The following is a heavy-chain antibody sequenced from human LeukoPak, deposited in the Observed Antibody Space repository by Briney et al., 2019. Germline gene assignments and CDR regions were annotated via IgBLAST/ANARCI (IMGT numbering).Heavy chain of an antibody. V-gene: IGHV3-7*03. CDR3: ARDPNKYQLHRDGFDI. Sequence: GGSLRLSCAASGFTFSSYWMSWVRQAPGKGLEWVANIKQDGSEKYYVDSVKGRFTISRDNAKNSLYLQMNSLRAEDTAVYYCARDPNKYQLHRDGFDIWGQGTMVTVSS. J-gene: IGHJ3*02. D-gene: IGHD2-2*01. CDR1: GFTFSSYW. CDR2: IKQDGSEK.